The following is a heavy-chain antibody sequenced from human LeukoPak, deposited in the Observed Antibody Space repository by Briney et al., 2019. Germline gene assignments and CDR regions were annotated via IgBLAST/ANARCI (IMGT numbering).Heavy chain of an antibody. D-gene: IGHD3-10*01. V-gene: IGHV1-2*02. J-gene: IGHJ4*02. CDR1: GYTFTGYY. CDR3: ARDAYTMVRGYHNPPGY. Sequence: GASVKVSCKASGYTFTGYYMHWVRQAPGQGLEWMGWINPNSGGTNYAQKFQGRVTMTRDTSISTAYMELSGPRSDDTAVYYCARDAYTMVRGYHNPPGYWGQGTLVTVSS. CDR2: INPNSGGT.